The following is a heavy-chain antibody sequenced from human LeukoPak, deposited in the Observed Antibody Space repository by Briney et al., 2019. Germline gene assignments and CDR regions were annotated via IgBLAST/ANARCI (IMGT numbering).Heavy chain of an antibody. CDR1: GGSISSGGYY. J-gene: IGHJ4*02. CDR2: VYYSGST. D-gene: IGHD1-1*01. CDR3: ASGDNDPLFDY. Sequence: SETLSLTCTVSGGSISSGGYYWSWIRQHPGTGLEWIGSVYYSGSTNYSPSLQGRVIISLDTSRNQFSLKLSSVTAADTAVYYCASGDNDPLFDYWGQGALVTVSS. V-gene: IGHV4-31*03.